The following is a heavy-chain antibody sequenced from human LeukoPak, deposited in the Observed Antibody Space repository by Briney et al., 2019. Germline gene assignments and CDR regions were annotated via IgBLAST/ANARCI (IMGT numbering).Heavy chain of an antibody. J-gene: IGHJ4*02. V-gene: IGHV4-39*01. CDR1: GGSISSSSYY. CDR2: IYYSGST. Sequence: PSETLSLTCTVSGGSISSSSYYWGWIRQPPGKGLEWIGSIYYSGSTYYNPSLKSRVTISVDTSKNQFSLKLSSMTAADTAVYYCASFRLFCSSTSCYSWGQGTLVTVSS. D-gene: IGHD2-2*02. CDR3: ASFRLFCSSTSCYS.